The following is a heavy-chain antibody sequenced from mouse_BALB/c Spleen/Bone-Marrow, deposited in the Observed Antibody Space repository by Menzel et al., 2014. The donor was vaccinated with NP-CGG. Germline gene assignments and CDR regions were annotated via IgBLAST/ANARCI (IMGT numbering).Heavy chain of an antibody. CDR1: GYTFTSYW. V-gene: IGHV1-7*01. J-gene: IGHJ2*01. Sequence: QVQLQQSGAELAKPGASVKMSCKASGYTFTSYWMHWVKQRPGQGLEWIGYINPSTGYTECNQKFKDKATLTADKSSSTAYMQLSSLTSEDSAVYYCARSNYYGSKDYWGQGTTPTVSS. CDR2: INPSTGYT. CDR3: ARSNYYGSKDY. D-gene: IGHD1-1*01.